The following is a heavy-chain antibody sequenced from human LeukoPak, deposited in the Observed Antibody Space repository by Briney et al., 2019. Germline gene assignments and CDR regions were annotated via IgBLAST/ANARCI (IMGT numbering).Heavy chain of an antibody. Sequence: GGSLRLSCAASGFTFNNFGMHWGRQAPGKGLEWVSFIEYEGVHKYYADSVKGRFTIPKDNSKATLYLQMNSLRPEDTAVYYCAKDLHGGYSSDYWGQGTLVTVFS. CDR1: GFTFNNFG. J-gene: IGHJ4*02. D-gene: IGHD4-23*01. V-gene: IGHV3-30*02. CDR3: AKDLHGGYSSDY. CDR2: IEYEGVHK.